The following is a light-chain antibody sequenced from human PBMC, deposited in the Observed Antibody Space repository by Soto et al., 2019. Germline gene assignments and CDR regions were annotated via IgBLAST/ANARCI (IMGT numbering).Light chain of an antibody. CDR2: DVS. J-gene: IGLJ1*01. Sequence: QSALNQPASVSGSPGQSITISCTGTSSDFGGYNYVSWYQQHPGKAPKLMIYDVSNRPSGVSNRFSGSKSGNTASLTISGLQAEDEADYYCSSYTSSSTLEVFGTGTKVTVL. CDR3: SSYTSSSTLEV. CDR1: SSDFGGYNY. V-gene: IGLV2-14*01.